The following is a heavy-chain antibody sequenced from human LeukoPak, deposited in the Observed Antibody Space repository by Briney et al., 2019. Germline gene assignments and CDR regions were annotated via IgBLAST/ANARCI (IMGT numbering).Heavy chain of an antibody. V-gene: IGHV4-30-4*01. D-gene: IGHD3-3*01. CDR2: IYYSGST. CDR1: GGPISSGDYY. CDR3: ARVRKAWSGYYKGHTFDY. Sequence: SETLSLTCTVSGGPISSGDYYWSWIRQPPGKGLEWIGYIYYSGSTYYNPSLKSRVTISVDTSKNQFSLKLSSVTAADTAVYYCARVRKAWSGYYKGHTFDYWGQGTLVTVSS. J-gene: IGHJ4*02.